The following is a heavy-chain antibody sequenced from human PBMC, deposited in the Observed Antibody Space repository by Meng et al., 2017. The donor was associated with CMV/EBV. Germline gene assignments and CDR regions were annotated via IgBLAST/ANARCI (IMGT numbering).Heavy chain of an antibody. V-gene: IGHV3-21*01. J-gene: IGHJ4*02. CDR3: ARAAGTPFDY. CDR1: GFTFSSYS. Sequence: LSCAASGFTFSSYSMNRVRQAPGKGLEWVSSISSSSSYIYYADSVKGRFTISRDNAKNSLYLQMNSLRAEDTAVYYCARAAGTPFDYWGQGTLVTVSS. CDR2: ISSSSSYI.